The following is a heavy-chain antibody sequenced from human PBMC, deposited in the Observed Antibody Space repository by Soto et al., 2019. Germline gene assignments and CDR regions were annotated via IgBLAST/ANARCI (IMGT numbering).Heavy chain of an antibody. D-gene: IGHD3-10*01. V-gene: IGHV1-69*08. Sequence: QVQLVQSGAEVKKPGSSVKVSCKASGGTFSSYTISWVRQAPGQGLEWMGRIIPILGIANYAQKFQGRVTITADKSTSTDYMELSSLRSEDTAVYYCARERPGDGIHYWGQGTLVTVSS. J-gene: IGHJ4*02. CDR3: ARERPGDGIHY. CDR1: GGTFSSYT. CDR2: IIPILGIA.